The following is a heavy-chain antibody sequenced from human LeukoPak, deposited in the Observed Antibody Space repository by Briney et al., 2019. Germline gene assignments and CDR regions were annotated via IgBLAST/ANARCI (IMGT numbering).Heavy chain of an antibody. J-gene: IGHJ4*02. V-gene: IGHV4-61*01. Sequence: SETLSLTCTVSGGSVSSGSYYWSWIRQPPGKGLEWIGYIYYSGSTNYNPSLKCRVTISVDTSKNQFSLKLSSVTAADTAVYYCATRGEGISSYGYVYWGQGTLVTVSS. CDR2: IYYSGST. D-gene: IGHD5-18*01. CDR3: ATRGEGISSYGYVY. CDR1: GGSVSSGSYY.